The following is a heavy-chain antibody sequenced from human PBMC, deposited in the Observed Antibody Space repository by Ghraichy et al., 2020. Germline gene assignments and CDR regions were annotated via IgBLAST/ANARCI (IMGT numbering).Heavy chain of an antibody. D-gene: IGHD1-26*01. CDR1: GFTFSSYA. Sequence: GGSLRLSCSASGFTFSSYAMSWVRQAPGKGLEWVSSISGSGGSTYYADSVKGRFTISRDKSKNTLYLQMNSLRVEDTAVFYCAKGIVGTVSASDSWGQGTLVTVSS. V-gene: IGHV3-23*01. J-gene: IGHJ4*02. CDR2: ISGSGGST. CDR3: AKGIVGTVSASDS.